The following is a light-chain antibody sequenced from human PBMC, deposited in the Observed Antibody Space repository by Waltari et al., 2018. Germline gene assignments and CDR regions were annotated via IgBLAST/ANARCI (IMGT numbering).Light chain of an antibody. CDR1: QTISSW. J-gene: IGKJ1*01. Sequence: DIQMTQSPSSLSASVGDRVTITCRARQTISSWLAWYQQKPGKAPKLLIYKASTLESGVPSRFSGSGSGTEFTLTISSLQPGDLATYYCQQFNSFPWTFGHGTKVEIK. V-gene: IGKV1-5*03. CDR3: QQFNSFPWT. CDR2: KAS.